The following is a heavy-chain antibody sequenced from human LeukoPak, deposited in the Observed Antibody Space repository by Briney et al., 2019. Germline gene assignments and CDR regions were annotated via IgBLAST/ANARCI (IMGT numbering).Heavy chain of an antibody. Sequence: GGSLRLSCAASGFTFSSYSMNWVRQAPGKGLEWVANIKKDGSEKYYVDSVKGRFTISRDNAKNSLCLQMSSLRAEDTAVYYCARDVYLFDYWGQGTPVTVSS. D-gene: IGHD5/OR15-5a*01. CDR3: ARDVYLFDY. CDR1: GFTFSSYS. J-gene: IGHJ4*02. V-gene: IGHV3-7*04. CDR2: IKKDGSEK.